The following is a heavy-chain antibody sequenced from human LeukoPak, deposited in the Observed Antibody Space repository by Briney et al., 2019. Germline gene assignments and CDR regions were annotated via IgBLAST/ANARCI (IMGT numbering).Heavy chain of an antibody. J-gene: IGHJ4*02. V-gene: IGHV1-2*06. Sequence: ASVKVSCKASGYTLTGYYMHWVRQVPGQGLEWMGRINPNSGGTNYAQKFQGRVTMTRDTSISTAYMELSRLRSDDTAVYYCARSAPRYDYGDYNIWGQGTLVTVSS. CDR1: GYTLTGYY. CDR2: INPNSGGT. CDR3: ARSAPRYDYGDYNI. D-gene: IGHD4-17*01.